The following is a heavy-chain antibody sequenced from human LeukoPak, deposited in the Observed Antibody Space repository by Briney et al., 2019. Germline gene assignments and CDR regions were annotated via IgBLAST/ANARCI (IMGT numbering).Heavy chain of an antibody. CDR2: INHSGST. Sequence: PSETLSLTCAVYGGSFSGYYWSWIRQPPGKGLEWIGEINHSGSTYYNPSLKSRVTISVDTSKNQFSLKLSSVTAADTAVYYCARHLYYYDRGAFDIWGQGTMVTVSS. CDR1: GGSFSGYY. CDR3: ARHLYYYDRGAFDI. J-gene: IGHJ3*02. V-gene: IGHV4-34*01. D-gene: IGHD3-22*01.